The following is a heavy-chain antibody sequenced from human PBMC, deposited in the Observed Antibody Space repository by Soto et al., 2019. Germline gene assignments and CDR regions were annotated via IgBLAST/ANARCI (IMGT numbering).Heavy chain of an antibody. J-gene: IGHJ5*02. D-gene: IGHD4-4*01. Sequence: DSVKVSCKASGYTFTGYYMHWVRQAPGQGLEWMGWINPDSGGTNYAQKFQGWVTMTRDTSISTAYMELSRLRSDDTAVYYCARFKKYVYSRGGFDLWGHGTLVTVSS. V-gene: IGHV1-2*04. CDR3: ARFKKYVYSRGGFDL. CDR1: GYTFTGYY. CDR2: INPDSGGT.